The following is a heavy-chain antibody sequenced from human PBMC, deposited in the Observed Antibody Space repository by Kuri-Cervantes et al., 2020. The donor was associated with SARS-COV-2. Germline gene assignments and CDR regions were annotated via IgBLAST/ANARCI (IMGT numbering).Heavy chain of an antibody. J-gene: IGHJ3*02. CDR1: GFTFSSYA. V-gene: IGHV3-64*01. CDR3: ARDLVVAATRYFGDAFDI. CDR2: ISSNGGST. D-gene: IGHD2-15*01. Sequence: LSLTCAASGFTFSSYAMHWVRQAPGKGLEYVSAISSNGGSTYYANSVKGRFTISRDNAKNSLYLQMNSLRDEDTAVYYCARDLVVAATRYFGDAFDIWGQGTMVTVSS.